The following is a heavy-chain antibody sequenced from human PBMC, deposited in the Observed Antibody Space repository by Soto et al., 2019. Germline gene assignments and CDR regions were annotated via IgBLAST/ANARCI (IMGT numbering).Heavy chain of an antibody. CDR2: ISVFKGTT. Sequence: QVQLVQSGGEMKKPGASVKVSCKASGYTFTSYGVSWVRQAPGQGLEWMGWISVFKGTTNYAQKFQGRVTMTTDTSTSTAHMELRSLRSDDTAVYYCAREGSTIRNYDYYYYGMDVWGQGTTVTVSS. V-gene: IGHV1-18*01. CDR1: GYTFTSYG. J-gene: IGHJ6*02. CDR3: AREGSTIRNYDYYYYGMDV. D-gene: IGHD5-12*01.